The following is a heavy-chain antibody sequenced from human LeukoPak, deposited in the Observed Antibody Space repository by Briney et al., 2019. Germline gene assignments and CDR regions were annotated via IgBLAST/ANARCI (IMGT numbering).Heavy chain of an antibody. CDR2: ISYDGSNK. V-gene: IGHV3-30-3*01. CDR1: GFTFSSYW. CDR3: ASDQGSKYYFDY. Sequence: GGSLRLSCAASGFTFSSYWMHWVRQAPGKGLEWVAVISYDGSNKYYADSVKGRFTISRDNSKNTLYLQMNSLKAEDTAVYYCASDQGSKYYFDYWGQGTLVTVSS. J-gene: IGHJ4*02.